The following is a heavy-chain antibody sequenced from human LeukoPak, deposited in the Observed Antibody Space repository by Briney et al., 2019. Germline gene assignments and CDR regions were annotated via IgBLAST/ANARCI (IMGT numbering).Heavy chain of an antibody. CDR3: ARGIGDYVWGSYRPPFGY. V-gene: IGHV3-74*01. D-gene: IGHD3-16*02. CDR2: INSDGSST. CDR1: GFTFSSYW. J-gene: IGHJ4*02. Sequence: PGGSLRLSCAASGFTFSSYWMHWVRQAPGKGLVWVSRINSDGSSTSYADSVKGRFTISRDNAKNTLYLQMNSLRAEDTAVYYCARGIGDYVWGSYRPPFGYWGQGTLVTVSS.